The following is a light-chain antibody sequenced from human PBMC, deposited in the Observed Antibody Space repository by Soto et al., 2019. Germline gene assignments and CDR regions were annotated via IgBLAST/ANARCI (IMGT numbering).Light chain of an antibody. CDR1: QSVHNN. CDR2: LAS. Sequence: EIVMTQSPATLSVSPGERATLSCRASQSVHNNLAWYQLRPGQAPRLLIYLASSRATGVPARFSGSGSATDFTLTISRLEPEDFAVYYCQQYGRSPGLFTFGPGTRVDIK. CDR3: QQYGRSPGLFT. V-gene: IGKV3-15*01. J-gene: IGKJ3*01.